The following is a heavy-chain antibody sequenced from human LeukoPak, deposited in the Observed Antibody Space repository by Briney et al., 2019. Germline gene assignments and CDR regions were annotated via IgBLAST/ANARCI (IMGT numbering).Heavy chain of an antibody. CDR2: IIPIFGTA. CDR1: GGTFSSYA. D-gene: IGHD2-2*01. Sequence: SVKVSCKASGGTFSSYAISWVRQAPGQGLEWMGGIIPIFGTANYAQKFQGRVTITADESTSTAYMELSSLRSEGTAVYYCARGGVGYCSSTSCPRWFDPWGQGTLVTVSS. J-gene: IGHJ5*02. CDR3: ARGGVGYCSSTSCPRWFDP. V-gene: IGHV1-69*13.